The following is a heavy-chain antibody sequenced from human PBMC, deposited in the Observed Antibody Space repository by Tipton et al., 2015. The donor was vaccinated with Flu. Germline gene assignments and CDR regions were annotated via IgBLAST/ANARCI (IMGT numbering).Heavy chain of an antibody. CDR1: GGTFSSYA. V-gene: IGHV1-69*09. Sequence: QMQLVQSGAEVKKPGSSVKVSCKASGGTFSSYAISWVRQAPGQGLEWMGRIIPILGIANYAQKFQGRVTITADKSTSTAYMELSSLRSEDTAVYYCARDPSAWLQRNWYFDLWGRGTLVTVSS. CDR2: IIPILGIA. J-gene: IGHJ2*01. D-gene: IGHD5-24*01. CDR3: ARDPSAWLQRNWYFDL.